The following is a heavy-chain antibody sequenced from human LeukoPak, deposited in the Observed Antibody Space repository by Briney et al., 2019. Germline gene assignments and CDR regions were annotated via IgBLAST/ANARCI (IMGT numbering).Heavy chain of an antibody. CDR3: ARPRGVGAREALDYFDY. J-gene: IGHJ4*02. V-gene: IGHV3-30*02. CDR2: IRYDGSNK. D-gene: IGHD1-26*01. Sequence: GGSLRLSCAASGFTFSSYGMHWVRQAPGKGLEWVAFIRYDGSNKYYADSVKGRFTISRDNSKNTLYLQMNSLRAEDTAVYYCARPRGVGAREALDYFDYWGQGTLVTVSS. CDR1: GFTFSSYG.